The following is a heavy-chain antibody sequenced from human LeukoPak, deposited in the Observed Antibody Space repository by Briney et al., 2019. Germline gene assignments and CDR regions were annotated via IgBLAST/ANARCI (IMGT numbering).Heavy chain of an antibody. D-gene: IGHD6-13*01. CDR3: AREAIAAAGYYYYYGIDV. CDR2: IKQDGSEK. CDR1: GFTFSSYW. Sequence: PGGSLRLSCAASGFTFSSYWMSWVRQAPGKGLEWVANIKQDGSEKYYVDSVKGRFTISRDNAKNSLYLQMNSLRAEDTAVYYCAREAIAAAGYYYYYGIDVWGQGTTVTVSS. J-gene: IGHJ6*02. V-gene: IGHV3-7*01.